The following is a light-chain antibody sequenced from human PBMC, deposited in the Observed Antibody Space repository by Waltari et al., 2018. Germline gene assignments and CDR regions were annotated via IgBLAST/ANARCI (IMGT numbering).Light chain of an antibody. J-gene: IGKJ1*01. V-gene: IGKV1-39*01. CDR3: QQTYQAPRT. CDR2: GAT. Sequence: DIQMTQSPSSLPASVGDRVTIFCRASQRISSYLNWYQQDTGKAHRLLIYGATSLQSRVPSRFSGSGSETDFTLTISSLQPEDFATYYGQQTYQAPRTFGQGTKVDI. CDR1: QRISSY.